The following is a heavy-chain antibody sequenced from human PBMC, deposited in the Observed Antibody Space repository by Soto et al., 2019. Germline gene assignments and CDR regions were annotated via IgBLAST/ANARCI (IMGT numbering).Heavy chain of an antibody. CDR1: GESFSGYY. D-gene: IGHD5-12*01. CDR3: ASRRVATINYYGMDV. J-gene: IGHJ6*02. V-gene: IGHV4-34*01. Sequence: QVQLQQWGAGLLKPSETLSLTCAVYGESFSGYYWSWIRQPPGKGLEWIGEINHSGSTNYNPSLKSRVTISVDTSKNQFSLKLSSVTAADTAVYYCASRRVATINYYGMDVWGQGTTVTVSS. CDR2: INHSGST.